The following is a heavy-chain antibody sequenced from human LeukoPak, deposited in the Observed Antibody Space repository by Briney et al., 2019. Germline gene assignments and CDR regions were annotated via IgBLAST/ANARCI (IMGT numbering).Heavy chain of an antibody. V-gene: IGHV1-69*08. Sequence: ASVKVSCKASGVTFTSYIFSWVRQAPGQGLEWMGRVIPIVGTTEYAQKFQGRVTITADRSTTTAYMELSSLRSEDTAVYYCARGIRGGYFDYWGQGTLVTVSS. J-gene: IGHJ4*02. CDR3: ARGIRGGYFDY. CDR2: VIPIVGTT. D-gene: IGHD3-10*01. CDR1: GVTFTSYI.